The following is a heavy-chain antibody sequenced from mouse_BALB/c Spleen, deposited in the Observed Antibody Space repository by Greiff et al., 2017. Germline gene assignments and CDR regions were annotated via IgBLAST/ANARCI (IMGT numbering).Heavy chain of an antibody. CDR2: IDPANGNT. D-gene: IGHD2-10*02. V-gene: IGHV14-3*02. J-gene: IGHJ4*01. CDR1: GFNIKDTY. Sequence: EVKLMESGAELVKPGASVTLSCTASGFNIKDTYMHWVKQRPEQGLEWIGRIDPANGNTKYDPKFQGKATITADTSSNTAYLQLSSLTSEDTAVYYCALYGTYAMDYWGQGTSVTVSS. CDR3: ALYGTYAMDY.